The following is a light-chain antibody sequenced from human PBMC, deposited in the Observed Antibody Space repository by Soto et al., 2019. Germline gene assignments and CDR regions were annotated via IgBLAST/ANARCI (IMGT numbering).Light chain of an antibody. CDR1: SSDVGGYNY. CDR2: EVI. CDR3: SSYAGNNNLV. V-gene: IGLV2-8*01. Sequence: QSVLTQSPSASGSPGQSVTISCTGTSSDVGGYNYVSWYQQHPGKAPKLMIYEVIKRPSGVPDRFSGSKSGNTASLTVSGLQAEDEADYYCSSYAGNNNLVFGGGTKLTVL. J-gene: IGLJ3*02.